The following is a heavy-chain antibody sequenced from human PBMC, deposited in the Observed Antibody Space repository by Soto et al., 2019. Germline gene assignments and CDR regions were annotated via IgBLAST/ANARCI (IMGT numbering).Heavy chain of an antibody. J-gene: IGHJ4*02. D-gene: IGHD2-2*01. CDR2: IIPIFGTA. Sequence: QVQLVQSGAEVKKPGSSVKVSCKASGGTFSSYAISWVLQAPGQGLEWMGGIIPIFGTANYAQKFQGRVTITADESTSTAYMELSSLRSEDTAVYYCAREESHCSSTSCYVDYWGQGSLVTVSS. CDR3: AREESHCSSTSCYVDY. CDR1: GGTFSSYA. V-gene: IGHV1-69*01.